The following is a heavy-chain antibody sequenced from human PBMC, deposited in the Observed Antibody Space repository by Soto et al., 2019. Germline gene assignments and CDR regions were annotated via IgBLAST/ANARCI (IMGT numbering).Heavy chain of an antibody. CDR1: GGTFSSYA. D-gene: IGHD6-6*01. V-gene: IGHV1-69*12. J-gene: IGHJ6*02. CDR3: ATSIAARQNYYYGMDV. Sequence: QVQLVQSGAEVKKPGSSVKVSCKASGGTFSSYAISWVRQAPGQGLEWMGGIIPIFGTANYEQKFQGRVTITANESTSTAYMELISLRSEDTAVSYCATSIAARQNYYYGMDVWGQGTTVTVSS. CDR2: IIPIFGTA.